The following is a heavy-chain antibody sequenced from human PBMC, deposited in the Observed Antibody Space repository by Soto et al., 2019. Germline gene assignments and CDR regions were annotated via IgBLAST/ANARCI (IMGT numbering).Heavy chain of an antibody. CDR1: GGTFSSYA. CDR2: IIPIFGTA. Sequence: SVKVSCKASGGTFSSYAISWVRQAPGQGLEWMGGIIPIFGTANYAQKFQGRVTITADESTGTAYMELSSLRSEDTAVYYCARHPGDFWSGPAFDYWGQGTLVTVSS. CDR3: ARHPGDFWSGPAFDY. J-gene: IGHJ4*02. V-gene: IGHV1-69*13. D-gene: IGHD3-3*01.